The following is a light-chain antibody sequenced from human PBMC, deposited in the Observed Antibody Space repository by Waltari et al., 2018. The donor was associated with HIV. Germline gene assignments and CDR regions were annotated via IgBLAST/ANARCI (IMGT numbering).Light chain of an antibody. CDR2: QDG. V-gene: IGLV3-1*01. J-gene: IGLJ2*01. CDR1: NLGEKY. CDR3: QAWDSDTPKV. Sequence: SYELTQTPSVSVSPGQTARIPCSGDNLGEKYACWYQQKPGQRPVLVIYQDGKRPSGIPERFSGFNSGNTATLTISGTQAMDEADYYCQAWDSDTPKVFGGGTKLTVL.